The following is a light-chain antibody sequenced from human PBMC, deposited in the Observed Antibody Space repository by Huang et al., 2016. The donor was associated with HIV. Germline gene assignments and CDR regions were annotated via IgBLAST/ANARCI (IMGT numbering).Light chain of an antibody. J-gene: IGKJ1*01. CDR2: SES. CDR3: LQYGSSRT. Sequence: EIVLTQSPGTLSLSPGERATLSCRASQSLSSTYLAWYQQKPGQAPRLLIYSESSRAPGIPDRFSASGSGTYFTLTISRLEPDDFAVYYCLQYGSSRTFGQGTRVEMK. CDR1: QSLSSTY. V-gene: IGKV3-20*01.